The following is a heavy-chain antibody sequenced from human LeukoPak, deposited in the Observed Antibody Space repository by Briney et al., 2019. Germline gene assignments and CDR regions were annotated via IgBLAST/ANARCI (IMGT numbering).Heavy chain of an antibody. J-gene: IGHJ4*02. CDR1: GGTFSNYA. V-gene: IGHV1-69*01. Sequence: PLASVKVSCKASGGTFSNYAINWVRQAPGQGLEWMGGITPLFGTAKYAQKFQGRVTIIADESTSTAYMELSSLRSEDTAVYYCVGGAPNWGFDYWGQGTLVTVSS. D-gene: IGHD7-27*01. CDR3: VGGAPNWGFDY. CDR2: ITPLFGTA.